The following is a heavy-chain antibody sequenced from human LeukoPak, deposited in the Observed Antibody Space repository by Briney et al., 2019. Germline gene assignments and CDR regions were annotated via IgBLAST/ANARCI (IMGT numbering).Heavy chain of an antibody. V-gene: IGHV1-2*02. D-gene: IGHD6-19*01. CDR2: INPNSGGT. CDR1: GYTFTGYY. CDR3: ASSRSGYSSGWYSRQLDY. J-gene: IGHJ4*02. Sequence: ASVKVSCKASGYTFTGYYTHWVRQAPGQGLEWMGWINPNSGGTNYAQKFQGRVTMTRDTSISTAYMELSRLRSDDTAVYYCASSRSGYSSGWYSRQLDYWGQGTLVTVSS.